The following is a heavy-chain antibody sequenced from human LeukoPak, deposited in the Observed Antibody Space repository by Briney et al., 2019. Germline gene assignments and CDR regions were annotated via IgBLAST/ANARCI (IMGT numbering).Heavy chain of an antibody. Sequence: GGSLRLSCAASGFTFSSYSMNWVRQAPGKGLEWVSAISGSGGSTYYADSVKGRFTISRDNSKNTLYLQMNSLRAEDTAVYYCAKDRSGYDYVWGSYAGAFDIWGQGTMVTVSS. V-gene: IGHV3-23*01. CDR2: ISGSGGST. D-gene: IGHD3-16*01. CDR1: GFTFSSYS. J-gene: IGHJ3*02. CDR3: AKDRSGYDYVWGSYAGAFDI.